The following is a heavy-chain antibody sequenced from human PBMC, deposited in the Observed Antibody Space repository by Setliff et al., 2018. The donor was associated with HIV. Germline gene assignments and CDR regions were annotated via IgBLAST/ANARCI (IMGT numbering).Heavy chain of an antibody. CDR2: IYQSGSI. D-gene: IGHD6-19*01. CDR3: ARPRRVRSRAWYWFDI. CDR1: GYSINSGFS. J-gene: IGHJ5*02. Sequence: TSETLSLTCAASGYSINSGFSRAWIRQPPGQGPQWIGSIYQSGSIHYNPSLQSRVTISVDSSKNQFSLNLFSVTAADTAVYYCARPRRVRSRAWYWFDIWGQGTLVTVSS. V-gene: IGHV4-38-2*01.